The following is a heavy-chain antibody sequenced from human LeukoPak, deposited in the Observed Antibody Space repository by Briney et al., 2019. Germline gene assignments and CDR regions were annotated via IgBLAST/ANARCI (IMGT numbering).Heavy chain of an antibody. D-gene: IGHD3-9*01. J-gene: IGHJ5*02. CDR2: IYTSGST. CDR1: GYSLSSGYY. V-gene: IGHV4-4*07. Sequence: PSETLSLTCTVSGYSLSSGYYWGWIRQPAGKGLEWIGRIYTSGSTNYNPSLKSRVAMSVDTSKNQFSLKLSSVTAADTAVYYCAREWGAQRLRCFDWNPYNWFDPWGQGTLVTVSS. CDR3: AREWGAQRLRCFDWNPYNWFDP.